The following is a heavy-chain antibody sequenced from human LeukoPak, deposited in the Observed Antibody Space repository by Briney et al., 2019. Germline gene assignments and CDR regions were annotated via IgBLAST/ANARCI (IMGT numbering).Heavy chain of an antibody. Sequence: GGSLRLSCAASGFTLSSYWMHWVRQAPGKGMGWVSRINSDGRSTMYGDSVKGGLTISRENAKKTMCMQMNRLRAEETAVYYCARAPYYYDSSNAFDIWGQGTMVTVSS. CDR3: ARAPYYYDSSNAFDI. CDR1: GFTLSSYW. D-gene: IGHD3-22*01. J-gene: IGHJ3*02. V-gene: IGHV3-74*03. CDR2: INSDGRST.